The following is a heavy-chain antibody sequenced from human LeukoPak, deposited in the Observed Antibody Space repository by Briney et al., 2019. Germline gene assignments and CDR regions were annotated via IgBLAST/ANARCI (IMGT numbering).Heavy chain of an antibody. V-gene: IGHV3-21*01. Sequence: PGGSLRLSCAASGFTFSSYSMNWVRQAPGKGLEWVSSISSSSSYIYYADSVKGRFTISRDNAKNSLYLQMNSLRAEDTAVYYCARESVIVGATDAFDIWGQGTMVTVSS. D-gene: IGHD1-26*01. CDR1: GFTFSSYS. CDR3: ARESVIVGATDAFDI. J-gene: IGHJ3*02. CDR2: ISSSSSYI.